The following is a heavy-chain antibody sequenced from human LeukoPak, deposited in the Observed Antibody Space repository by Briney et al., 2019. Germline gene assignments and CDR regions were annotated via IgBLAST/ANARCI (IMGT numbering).Heavy chain of an antibody. CDR2: IKQDGSEK. D-gene: IGHD3-3*01. CDR3: ARVRFLSYYYMDV. J-gene: IGHJ6*03. Sequence: LPGGSLRLSCAASGFMFSSYWMSWVRQAPGKGLEWVANIKQDGSEKYYVDSVKGRFTISRDNAKNSLYLQMNSLRAEDTAVYYCARVRFLSYYYMDVWGKGTTVTVSS. CDR1: GFMFSSYW. V-gene: IGHV3-7*01.